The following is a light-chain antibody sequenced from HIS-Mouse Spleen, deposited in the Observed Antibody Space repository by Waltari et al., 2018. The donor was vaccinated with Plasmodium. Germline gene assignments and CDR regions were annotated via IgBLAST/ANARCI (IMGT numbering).Light chain of an antibody. CDR2: LNSDGRH. Sequence: QLVLTQSPSASASLGASVKLTCTLSSGHSSYAIAWHQQQPEKGPRYLMKLNSDGRHSKGDGIPDRFSGSSSGAERYLTISSLQSEDEADDYCQTWGTGPQWVFGGGTKLTVL. V-gene: IGLV4-69*01. CDR1: SGHSSYA. CDR3: QTWGTGPQWV. J-gene: IGLJ3*02.